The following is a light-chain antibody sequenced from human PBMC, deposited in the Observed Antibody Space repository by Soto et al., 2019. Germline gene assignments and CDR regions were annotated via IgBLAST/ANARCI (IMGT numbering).Light chain of an antibody. CDR3: HQYGTAPLT. CDR1: QSVSSSF. CDR2: GAS. Sequence: EIVLTQSPGTLSLSPGERATLSCRASQSVSSSFLAWYQHKPGQAPRLIIYGASSRATGIPDRFSGSGSGTDFTLTISRLEPEDFSVYYCHQYGTAPLTFGPGTKVDIK. V-gene: IGKV3-20*01. J-gene: IGKJ3*01.